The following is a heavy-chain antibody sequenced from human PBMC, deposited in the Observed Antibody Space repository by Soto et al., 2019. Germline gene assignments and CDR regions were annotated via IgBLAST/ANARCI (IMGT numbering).Heavy chain of an antibody. J-gene: IGHJ4*02. CDR1: GFTFGDYA. D-gene: IGHD6-19*01. CDR2: IRSKAYGGTT. Sequence: GGSLRLSCTASGFTFGDYAMSWFRQAPGKGLEWVGFIRSKAYGGTTEYAASVKGRFTISRDDSKCIAHLQMNSLKTEDTAVYYCTRELYSSGCDYWGQGTLVTVSS. V-gene: IGHV3-49*03. CDR3: TRELYSSGCDY.